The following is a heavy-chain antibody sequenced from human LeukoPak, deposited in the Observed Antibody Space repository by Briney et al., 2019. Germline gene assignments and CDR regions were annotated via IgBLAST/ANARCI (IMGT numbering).Heavy chain of an antibody. CDR1: GDTFSSNSAA. CDR3: ARGVRDGYNAPLYYYYYMDV. D-gene: IGHD5-24*01. J-gene: IGHJ6*03. CDR2: TYYRSKWYN. Sequence: SQTLSLTCALSGDTFSSNSAAWDWIRQSPSRGLEWLGRTYYRSKWYNDYAVSVKSRITINPDTSKNQFSLQLNSVTPEDTAVYYCARGVRDGYNAPLYYYYYMDVWGKGTTVTISS. V-gene: IGHV6-1*01.